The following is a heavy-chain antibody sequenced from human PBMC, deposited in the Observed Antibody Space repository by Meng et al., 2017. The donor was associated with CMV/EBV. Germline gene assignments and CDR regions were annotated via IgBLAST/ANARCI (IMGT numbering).Heavy chain of an antibody. V-gene: IGHV4-39*07. CDR3: ARDLSNPLVVPAAYNWFDP. CDR1: GGSISSSSYY. J-gene: IGHJ5*02. Sequence: QLQLQESGPGLVKPSETLSLTCPVSGGSISSSSYYWGWIRQPPGKGLEWIGSIYYSGSTYYNPSLKSRVTISVDTSKNQFSLKLSSVTAADTAVYYCARDLSNPLVVPAAYNWFDPWGQGTLVTVSS. D-gene: IGHD2-2*01. CDR2: IYYSGST.